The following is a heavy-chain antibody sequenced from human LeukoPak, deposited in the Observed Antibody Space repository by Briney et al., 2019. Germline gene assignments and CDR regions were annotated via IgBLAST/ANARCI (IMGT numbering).Heavy chain of an antibody. CDR2: IWSDATNQ. D-gene: IGHD4-11*01. J-gene: IGHJ5*02. V-gene: IGHV3-33*06. Sequence: GTSLRLSCEPSGYTFSHFAMHWVPHAPGEGVEWVAVIWSDATNQYYAHSVKGRFTISRDDFRKTVSLQMDGLRVEDTAVYYCAKDAQRGFDYSNSLEHWGQGSLVTVSS. CDR1: GYTFSHFA. CDR3: AKDAQRGFDYSNSLEH.